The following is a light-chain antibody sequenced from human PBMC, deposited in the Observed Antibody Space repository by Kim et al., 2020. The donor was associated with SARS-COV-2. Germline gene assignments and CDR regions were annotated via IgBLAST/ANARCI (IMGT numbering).Light chain of an antibody. CDR3: SSYAGSNNWGI. Sequence: QSALTQPPSASGSPGQSVTISCTGTSDDIGNYNYVSWYQQHPDTAPKLIIYQVSERPSGVPDRFSGSKSGNTASLTVSGLQAEDEADYYCSSYAGSNNWGIFGGGTQLTVL. J-gene: IGLJ2*01. CDR2: QVS. CDR1: SDDIGNYNY. V-gene: IGLV2-8*01.